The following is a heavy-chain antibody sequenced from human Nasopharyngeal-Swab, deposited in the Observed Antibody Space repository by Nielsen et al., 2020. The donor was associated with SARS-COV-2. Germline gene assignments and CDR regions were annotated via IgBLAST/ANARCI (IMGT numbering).Heavy chain of an antibody. CDR3: ARIAVAALNDWYFDL. CDR1: GGSIGSGSYY. V-gene: IGHV4-61*01. J-gene: IGHJ2*01. CDR2: IYYSGST. Sequence: SETLSLTCTVSGGSIGSGSYYWSWIRQPPGKGLEWIGYIYYSGSTNYNPSLKSRVTISVDTSKNQFSLKLSSVTAADTAVYYCARIAVAALNDWYFDLWGRGTLVTVSS. D-gene: IGHD6-19*01.